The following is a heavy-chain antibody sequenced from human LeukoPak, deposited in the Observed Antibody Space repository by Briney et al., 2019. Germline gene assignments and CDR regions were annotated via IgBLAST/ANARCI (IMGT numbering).Heavy chain of an antibody. V-gene: IGHV4-4*07. CDR3: ASDGYYDFWSGNLDV. Sequence: SETLSLTCTVSGGSISSYYWSWIRQPAGKGLEWIGRIYTSGSTNYNPSLKSRVTMSVDTSKNQFSLKLSSVTAADTAVYYCASDGYYDFWSGNLDVWGKGTTVTVSS. D-gene: IGHD3-3*01. CDR2: IYTSGST. CDR1: GGSISSYY. J-gene: IGHJ6*04.